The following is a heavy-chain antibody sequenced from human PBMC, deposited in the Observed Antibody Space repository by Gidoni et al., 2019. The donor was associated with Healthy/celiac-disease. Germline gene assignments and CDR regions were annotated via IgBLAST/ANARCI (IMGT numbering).Heavy chain of an antibody. Sequence: EVQLVESGGGLVQPGGSLRLSCAASGFTFSSYWMHWVRQAPGKGLVWVSRINSDGSSTSYADSVKGRFTISRDNAKNTLYLQMNSLRAEDTAVYYCARENVVVPAAIWGLYYYYGMDVWGQGTTVTVSS. J-gene: IGHJ6*02. CDR3: ARENVVVPAAIWGLYYYYGMDV. CDR1: GFTFSSYW. D-gene: IGHD2-2*01. V-gene: IGHV3-74*01. CDR2: INSDGSST.